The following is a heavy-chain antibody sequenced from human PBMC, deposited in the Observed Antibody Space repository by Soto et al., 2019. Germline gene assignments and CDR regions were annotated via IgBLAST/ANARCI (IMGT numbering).Heavy chain of an antibody. CDR1: GYTFGVSY. CDR2: INPNSGDT. D-gene: IGHD1-1*01. CDR3: ARESTGRTLYGMDV. V-gene: IGHV1-2*02. Sequence: ASVKVSCKASGYTFGVSYMHWVRRAPGQGLEWMGWINPNSGDTNYAQKFQGRVTMARDTSISAAFLEVTRLKSDDTAVYYCARESTGRTLYGMDVWGRGTTVTVSS. J-gene: IGHJ6*02.